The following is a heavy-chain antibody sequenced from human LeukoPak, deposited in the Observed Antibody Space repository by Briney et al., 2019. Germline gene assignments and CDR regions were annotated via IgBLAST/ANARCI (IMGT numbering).Heavy chain of an antibody. CDR1: GGSISSGDYY. J-gene: IGHJ4*02. CDR3: ASTSGSYFFDY. V-gene: IGHV4-30-4*08. CDR2: IYYSGST. D-gene: IGHD1-26*01. Sequence: SETLSLTCTVSGGSISSGDYYWSWIRQPPGKGLEWIGYIYYSGSTYYNPSLKSRVTISVDTSKNQFSLKLSSVTAADTAVYYCASTSGSYFFDYWGQGTLVTVSS.